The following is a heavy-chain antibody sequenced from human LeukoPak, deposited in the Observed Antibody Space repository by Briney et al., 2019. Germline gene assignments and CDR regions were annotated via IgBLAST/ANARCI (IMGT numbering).Heavy chain of an antibody. CDR3: ATTVLGLDY. Sequence: SETLSLTCAVYGGSFSGYYWSWIRQPPGKGLEWIGEINHSGSANYNPSLKSRVTISVDTSKNQFSLKLSSVTAADTAVYYCATTVLGLDYWGQGTLVTVSS. V-gene: IGHV4-34*01. CDR1: GGSFSGYY. D-gene: IGHD2-8*02. J-gene: IGHJ4*02. CDR2: INHSGSA.